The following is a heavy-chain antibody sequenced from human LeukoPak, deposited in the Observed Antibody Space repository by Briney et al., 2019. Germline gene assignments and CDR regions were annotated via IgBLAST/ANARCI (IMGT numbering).Heavy chain of an antibody. CDR3: AKESYYHDSSQRTALDC. J-gene: IGHJ4*02. V-gene: IGHV3-23*01. CDR1: GGTFSSYA. D-gene: IGHD3-22*01. Sequence: GGSLRLSCAASGGTFSSYARSWIRQAPGKGLEWVSAVSGIGGGTHYADSVKGGFTISSANSKNTLYLQMRILRAEDTADYCFAKESYYHDSSQRTALDCWGQGTLVTVST. CDR2: VSGIGGGT.